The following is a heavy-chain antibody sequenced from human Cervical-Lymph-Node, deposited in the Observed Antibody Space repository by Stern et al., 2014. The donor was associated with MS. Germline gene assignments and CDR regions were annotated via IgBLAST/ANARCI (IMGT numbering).Heavy chain of an antibody. CDR3: ATGGVTMIGVVDDAFEI. Sequence: VQLXXXGSEVKEPGASVKVSCKVSGYSLTEFSIHWVRQPPGRGLEWMGGFDPDDVKIAYAQNLQGRVTLTEDTSTDTAYMELSSLRSEDIFVYYCATGGVTMIGVVDDAFEIWGQGTMVSVSS. CDR2: FDPDDVKI. J-gene: IGHJ3*02. CDR1: GYSLTEFS. D-gene: IGHD3-22*01. V-gene: IGHV1-24*01.